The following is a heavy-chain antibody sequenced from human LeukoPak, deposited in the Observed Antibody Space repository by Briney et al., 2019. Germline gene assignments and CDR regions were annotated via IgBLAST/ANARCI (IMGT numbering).Heavy chain of an antibody. V-gene: IGHV3-30*04. CDR3: ATGDYSGSGSYHFYMVV. CDR1: GFTFSNYA. J-gene: IGHJ6*03. CDR2: ISYDGTYK. D-gene: IGHD3-10*01. Sequence: PGGSLRLSCAASGFTFSNYAMHWVRQAPGKGLEWVAVISYDGTYKYYADSVKGRFTISRDNSKNTLYLQMNSLRTEDTAVYYCATGDYSGSGSYHFYMVVWGKRWTVTVSS.